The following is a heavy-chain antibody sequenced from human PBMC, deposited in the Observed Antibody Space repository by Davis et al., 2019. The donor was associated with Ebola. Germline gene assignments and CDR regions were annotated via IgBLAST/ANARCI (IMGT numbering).Heavy chain of an antibody. J-gene: IGHJ3*02. CDR2: ISSSSSTI. CDR1: GFTFSSYS. D-gene: IGHD2-2*01. V-gene: IGHV3-48*02. Sequence: PGGSLRLSCAASGFTFSSYSMNWVRQAPGKGLEWVSYISSSSSTIYYADSVKGRFTISRDNAKNSLYLQMNSLRDEDTAVYYCARLSVVVPALGAFDIWGQGTMVTVSS. CDR3: ARLSVVVPALGAFDI.